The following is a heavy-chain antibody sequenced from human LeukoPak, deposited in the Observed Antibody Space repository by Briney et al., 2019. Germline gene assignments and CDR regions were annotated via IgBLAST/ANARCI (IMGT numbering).Heavy chain of an antibody. Sequence: ASVTVSCRASGYKFTGYYLHWVRQAPGQGLEWMGWINPNIGGTHYAQKFRGRVTMTRDTSISTAYMELSSLTSDDTAVYYCARGGSSSFDYWGQGTLVTVSS. CDR2: INPNIGGT. CDR1: GYKFTGYY. V-gene: IGHV1-2*02. CDR3: ARGGSSSFDY. D-gene: IGHD6-13*01. J-gene: IGHJ4*02.